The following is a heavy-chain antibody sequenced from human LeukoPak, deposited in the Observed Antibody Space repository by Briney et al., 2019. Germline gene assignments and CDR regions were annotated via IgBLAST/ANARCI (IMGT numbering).Heavy chain of an antibody. CDR3: ARDPVPAAITRRFDY. Sequence: SETPSLTCTVSGGSISSYYWSWIRQPPGKGLEWIGRIYTSGSTNYNPSLKSRVTMSVDTSKNQFSLKLSSVTAADTAVYYCARDPVPAAITRRFDYWGQGTLVTVSS. V-gene: IGHV4-4*07. D-gene: IGHD2-2*02. J-gene: IGHJ4*02. CDR2: IYTSGST. CDR1: GGSISSYY.